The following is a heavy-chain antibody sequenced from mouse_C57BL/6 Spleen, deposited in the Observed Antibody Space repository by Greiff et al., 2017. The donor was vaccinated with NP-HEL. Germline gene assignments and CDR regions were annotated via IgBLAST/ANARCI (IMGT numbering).Heavy chain of an antibody. CDR3: ARYDYDGGPYYFDD. J-gene: IGHJ2*01. CDR2: INPSNGGT. Sequence: QVQLQQPGTELVKPGASVKLSCKASGYTFTSYWMHWVKQRPGQGLEWIGNINPSNGGTNYNEKFKSKATLTVDKSSSTAYMQLSSLTSEDSAVYYCARYDYDGGPYYFDDWGQGTTLTVSS. V-gene: IGHV1-53*01. D-gene: IGHD2-4*01. CDR1: GYTFTSYW.